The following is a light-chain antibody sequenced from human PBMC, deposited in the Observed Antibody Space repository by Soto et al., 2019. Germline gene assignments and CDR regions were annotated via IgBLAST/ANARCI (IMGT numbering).Light chain of an antibody. J-gene: IGKJ1*01. CDR3: QQYGGSPRT. CDR2: GAS. V-gene: IGKV3-20*01. Sequence: EIVWTQSPGTLSLSPGERATLSCRASQSVSSSYLAWYQQKPGQAPRLLIYGASSRATGIPDRFSGSGSGTDFTLTISRLEPEDFAVYYCQQYGGSPRTFGQGTKVDI. CDR1: QSVSSSY.